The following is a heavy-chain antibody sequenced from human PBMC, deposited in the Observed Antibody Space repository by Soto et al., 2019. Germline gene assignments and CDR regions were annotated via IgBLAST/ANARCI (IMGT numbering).Heavy chain of an antibody. J-gene: IGHJ6*02. V-gene: IGHV3-30-3*01. CDR2: ISYDGSNK. CDR1: GFTFSNYA. D-gene: IGHD3-3*01. Sequence: GGSLRLSCAASGFTFSNYAMHWVRQAPGKGLEWVAFISYDGSNKYYADSVKGRFTISRDNSKNTLYLQMNSLRAEDTAVYYCARPVLRLDYYGMDVWGQGTTVTVSS. CDR3: ARPVLRLDYYGMDV.